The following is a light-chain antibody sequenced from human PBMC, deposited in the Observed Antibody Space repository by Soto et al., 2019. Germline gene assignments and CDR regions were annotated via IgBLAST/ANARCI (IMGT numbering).Light chain of an antibody. CDR3: QQYGSSPWT. CDR2: GAS. CDR1: QSVSSSY. J-gene: IGKJ1*01. V-gene: IGKV3-20*01. Sequence: EIVLTQSPGTLSLSPGERAILSCRDSQSVSSSYLALYQQKPGQAPRLLIYGASSRATGIPDRFSGSGSGTDFTLTISRLEPEDFAVYYCQQYGSSPWTFGQGTKVEIK.